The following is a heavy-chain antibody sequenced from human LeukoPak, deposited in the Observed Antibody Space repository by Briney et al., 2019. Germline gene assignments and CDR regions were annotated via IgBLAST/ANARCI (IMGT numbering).Heavy chain of an antibody. CDR1: GYTLTELS. CDR2: FDPEDGET. D-gene: IGHD6-19*01. J-gene: IGHJ4*02. CDR3: ATDPLAVAGTNY. V-gene: IGHV1-24*01. Sequence: ASVKVSCKVSGYTLTELSMHWVRQAPGKGLEWMGGFDPEDGETIYAQKFQGRVTMTEDTSTDTAYMELSSLRSEDTAVYYCATDPLAVAGTNYWGQGTLVTVSS.